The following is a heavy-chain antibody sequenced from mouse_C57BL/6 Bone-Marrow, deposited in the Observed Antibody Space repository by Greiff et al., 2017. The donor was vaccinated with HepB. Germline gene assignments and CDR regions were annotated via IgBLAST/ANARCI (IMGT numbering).Heavy chain of an antibody. J-gene: IGHJ4*01. CDR2: ISNGGGST. CDR3: AIYGYAMDY. V-gene: IGHV5-12*01. CDR1: GFTFSDYY. D-gene: IGHD1-1*01. Sequence: EVKLVESGGGLVQPGGSLKLSCAASGFTFSDYYMYWVRQTPEKRLEWVAYISNGGGSTYYPDTVKGRFTISRDNAKNTLYLQMSRLKSEDTAMYYCAIYGYAMDYWGQGTSVTVSS.